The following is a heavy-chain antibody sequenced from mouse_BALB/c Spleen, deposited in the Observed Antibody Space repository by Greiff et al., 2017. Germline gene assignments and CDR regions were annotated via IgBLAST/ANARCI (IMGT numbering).Heavy chain of an antibody. Sequence: QVQLQQSGPGLVAPSQSLSITCTVSGFSLTSYGVHWVRQPPGKGLEWLGVIWAGGSTNYNSALMSRLSISKDNSKSQVFLKMNSLQTDDTAMYYCAREGYYYGSSYAMDYWGQGTSVTVSS. V-gene: IGHV2-9*02. CDR2: IWAGGST. J-gene: IGHJ4*01. CDR1: GFSLTSYG. CDR3: AREGYYYGSSYAMDY. D-gene: IGHD1-1*01.